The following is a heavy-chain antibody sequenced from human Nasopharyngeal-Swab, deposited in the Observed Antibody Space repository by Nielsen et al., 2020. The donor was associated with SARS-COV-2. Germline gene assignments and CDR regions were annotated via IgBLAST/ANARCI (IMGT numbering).Heavy chain of an antibody. Sequence: WVRQPPREGLEWVGWFSAYNGNTNYAQKLKGRVTMTTDTYTSTSYMELRSLRSDVTALYYCARDLHVAFGLVVVVAALDYWGQGTLVTVSS. CDR2: FSAYNGNT. CDR3: ARDLHVAFGLVVVVAALDY. J-gene: IGHJ4*02. D-gene: IGHD2-15*01. V-gene: IGHV1-18*01.